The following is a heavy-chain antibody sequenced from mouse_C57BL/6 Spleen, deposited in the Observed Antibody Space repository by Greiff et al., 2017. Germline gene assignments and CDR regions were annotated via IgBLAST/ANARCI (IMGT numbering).Heavy chain of an antibody. D-gene: IGHD1-1*01. CDR1: GYTFTSYW. V-gene: IGHV1-50*01. J-gene: IGHJ2*01. CDR2: IDPSDSYT. Sequence: QVQLQQPGAELVKPGASVKLSCKASGYTFTSYWMQWVKQRPGQGLEWIGEIDPSDSYTNYNQKFKGKATLTVDTSSSTAYMQLSSLTSEDSAVYYCARWGYYGNSYWDYWGQGTTLTVSS. CDR3: ARWGYYGNSYWDY.